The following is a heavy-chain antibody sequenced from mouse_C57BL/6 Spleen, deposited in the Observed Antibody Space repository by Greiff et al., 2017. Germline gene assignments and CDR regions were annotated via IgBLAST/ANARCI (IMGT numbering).Heavy chain of an antibody. V-gene: IGHV14-1*01. J-gene: IGHJ2*01. CDR3: TNYYGSSEDY. CDR2: IDPEDGDT. D-gene: IGHD1-1*01. Sequence: EVQLQQSGAELVRPGASVKLSCKASGFNIKDYYMHWVKQRPEQGLEWIGKIDPEDGDTEYAPKFQGKATMTADTSSNTAYLQLSSLTSEDTAVYYCTNYYGSSEDYWGKGTTLTVSS. CDR1: GFNIKDYY.